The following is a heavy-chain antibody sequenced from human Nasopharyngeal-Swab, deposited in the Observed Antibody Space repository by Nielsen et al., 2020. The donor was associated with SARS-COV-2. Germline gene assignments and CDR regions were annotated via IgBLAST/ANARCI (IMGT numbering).Heavy chain of an antibody. CDR3: AKGTDSDYDFWSGYPTTLDS. Sequence: GESLKISCAASGYTFSSYAMSWVRQAPGKGLEWVSTISGSGGSTYYADSVKGRFTISRDNSENTLSLQMNSLRPEDTALYYCAKGTDSDYDFWSGYPTTLDSWGQGTLVTVSS. D-gene: IGHD3-3*01. J-gene: IGHJ4*02. CDR1: GYTFSSYA. V-gene: IGHV3-23*01. CDR2: ISGSGGST.